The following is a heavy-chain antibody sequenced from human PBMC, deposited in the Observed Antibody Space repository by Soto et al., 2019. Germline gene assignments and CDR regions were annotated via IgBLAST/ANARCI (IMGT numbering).Heavy chain of an antibody. CDR3: AALGYCSSTSCPRPSYYYGMDV. CDR1: GYTLTSSG. Sequence: QVQLAQSGAEVKKPGASVKVSCKASGYTLTSSGISWVRQAPGQGLEWMGWISAYNGNTNYAQKLQGRVTMTTDTSTSTAYMELRSLRSDDTAVYYCAALGYCSSTSCPRPSYYYGMDVWGQGTTVTVSS. CDR2: ISAYNGNT. J-gene: IGHJ6*02. V-gene: IGHV1-18*04. D-gene: IGHD2-2*01.